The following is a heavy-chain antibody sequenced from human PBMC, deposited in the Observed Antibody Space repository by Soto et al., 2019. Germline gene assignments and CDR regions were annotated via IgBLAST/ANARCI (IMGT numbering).Heavy chain of an antibody. J-gene: IGHJ6*02. Sequence: QVQLQESGPGLLRPSQTLSLTCTVSGDSITSDDYYWTWIRQPPGKGLEWLGHIYYTGSTSYNPSLEGRGSISLDHAKNQFSLRVRSVTAADPAVYFWARALGPIINSFRRMGLLGQGTSIIVSS. CDR3: ARALGPIINSFRRMGL. CDR2: IYYTGST. CDR1: GDSITSDDYY. D-gene: IGHD3-10*01. V-gene: IGHV4-30-4*01.